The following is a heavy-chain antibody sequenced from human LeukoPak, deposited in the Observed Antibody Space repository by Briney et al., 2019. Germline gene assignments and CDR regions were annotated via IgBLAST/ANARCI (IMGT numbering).Heavy chain of an antibody. CDR3: ASSYCSGGSCHDAFDI. J-gene: IGHJ3*02. Sequence: SETLSLTCTVSGGSISSYYWSWIRQPPGKGLQWIGYIYYSGSTNYNPSLKSRVTISVGTSKNQFSLKLSSVTAADAAVYYCASSYCSGGSCHDAFDIWGQGTMVTVSS. CDR2: IYYSGST. D-gene: IGHD2-15*01. CDR1: GGSISSYY. V-gene: IGHV4-59*01.